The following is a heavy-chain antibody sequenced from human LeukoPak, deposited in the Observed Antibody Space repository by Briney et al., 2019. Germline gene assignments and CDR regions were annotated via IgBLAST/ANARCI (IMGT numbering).Heavy chain of an antibody. CDR2: ISSSSSYI. CDR1: GFTFSSYS. J-gene: IGHJ4*02. V-gene: IGHV3-21*01. CDR3: ASEQYYYDSSGYYGCPALDY. Sequence: PGGSLRLSCAASGFTFSSYSMNWVRQAPGKGLEWVSSISSSSSYIYYADSVKGRFTISRDNAKNLLYLQMNSLRAEDTAVYYCASEQYYYDSSGYYGCPALDYWGQGTLVTVSS. D-gene: IGHD3-22*01.